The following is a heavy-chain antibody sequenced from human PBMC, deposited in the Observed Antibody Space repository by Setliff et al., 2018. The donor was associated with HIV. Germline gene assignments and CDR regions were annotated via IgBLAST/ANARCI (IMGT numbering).Heavy chain of an antibody. Sequence: PGGSLRLSCAASGFTVSSNYMSWVRQAPGKGLEWVANIKQDGSTTYDPSLKSRITISVDTSKNQFSLKLTSVTAADMGVYYCARGRKKTLAVSGTRYFDFWGQGTLVTVSS. CDR1: GFTVSSNY. J-gene: IGHJ4*02. D-gene: IGHD6-19*01. CDR2: IKQDGST. CDR3: ARGRKKTLAVSGTRYFDF. V-gene: IGHV4-34*01.